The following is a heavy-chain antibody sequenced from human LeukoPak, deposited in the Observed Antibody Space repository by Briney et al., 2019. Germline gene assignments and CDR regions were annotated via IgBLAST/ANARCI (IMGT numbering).Heavy chain of an antibody. D-gene: IGHD3-22*01. CDR3: ASYYDSSGYYPFDAFGI. V-gene: IGHV4-30-4*07. Sequence: SETLSLTCAVSGGSISSGGYSWSWIRQPPGKGLEWIGYIYYSGSTYYNPSLKSRVTISVDTSKNQFSLKLSSVTAADTAVYYCASYYDSSGYYPFDAFGIWGQGTMVTVSS. J-gene: IGHJ3*02. CDR1: GGSISSGGYS. CDR2: IYYSGST.